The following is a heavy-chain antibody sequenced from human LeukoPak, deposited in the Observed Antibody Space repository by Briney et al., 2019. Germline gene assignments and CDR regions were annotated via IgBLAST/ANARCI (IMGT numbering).Heavy chain of an antibody. Sequence: GRCLRLSRAASGFPVIKYEIDGVRQAPGKGLEWNSYLHQGATSTNLGASVWGRFTPYRDTAQNSVHLQMNSRRDEATAVYYCVRGRLRRSTKYYGAWGQGALVTVSS. D-gene: IGHD3-10*01. CDR3: VRGRLRRSTKYYGA. CDR1: GFPVIKYE. V-gene: IGHV3-48*03. J-gene: IGHJ5*02. CDR2: LHQGATST.